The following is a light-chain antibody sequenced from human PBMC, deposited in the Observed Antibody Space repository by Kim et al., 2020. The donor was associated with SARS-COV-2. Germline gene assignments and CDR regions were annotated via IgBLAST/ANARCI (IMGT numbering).Light chain of an antibody. Sequence: GHRVTISCSGSRSNLGSNTVNWYQQLPGTAPKLLIYSNNQRPSGVPDRFSGSKSGTSASLAISGLQSEDEADYYCAAWDDSLNGRVFGGGTKLTVL. J-gene: IGLJ3*02. CDR3: AAWDDSLNGRV. CDR1: RSNLGSNT. V-gene: IGLV1-44*01. CDR2: SNN.